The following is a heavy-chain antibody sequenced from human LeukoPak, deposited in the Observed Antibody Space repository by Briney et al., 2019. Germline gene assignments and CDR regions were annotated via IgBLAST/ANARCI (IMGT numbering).Heavy chain of an antibody. D-gene: IGHD5-18*01. V-gene: IGHV4-38-2*02. CDR2: IYHSGST. CDR3: ARCGASGYSYGLHHFDY. J-gene: IGHJ4*02. Sequence: SETLSLTCTVSGYSISSGYYWGWIRQPPGKGLEWIGSIYHSGSTYYNPSLKSRVTISVDTSKNQFSLELSSVTAADTAVYYCARCGASGYSYGLHHFDYWGQGTLVTVSS. CDR1: GYSISSGYY.